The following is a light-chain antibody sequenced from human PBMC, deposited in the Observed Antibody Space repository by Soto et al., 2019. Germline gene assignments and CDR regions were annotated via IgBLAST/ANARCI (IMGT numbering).Light chain of an antibody. CDR3: QHYNNWPRT. Sequence: EIVMTQSPATLSVSPGERATLSCRASQSVSSNLAWYQQKPGQAPRLLIYGASTRATRIPARFSGSGSGTEFTLTISRLQSEDFAVYYCQHYNNWPRTFGQGTKVEIK. J-gene: IGKJ1*01. CDR2: GAS. CDR1: QSVSSN. V-gene: IGKV3-15*01.